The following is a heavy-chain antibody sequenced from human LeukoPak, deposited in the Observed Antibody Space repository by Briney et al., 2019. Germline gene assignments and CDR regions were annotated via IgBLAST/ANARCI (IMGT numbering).Heavy chain of an antibody. D-gene: IGHD3-10*01. CDR1: GYSFTSYW. CDR3: ARRAAYYTANWFDP. CDR2: IYPGDSDT. J-gene: IGHJ5*02. V-gene: IGHV5-51*01. Sequence: GESPKISCKGSGYSFTSYWIGWVRQMPGKGLEWMGIIYPGDSDTRYSPSFQGQVTISADKSISTAYLQWSSLKASDTATYYCARRAAYYTANWFDPWGQGTLVTVSS.